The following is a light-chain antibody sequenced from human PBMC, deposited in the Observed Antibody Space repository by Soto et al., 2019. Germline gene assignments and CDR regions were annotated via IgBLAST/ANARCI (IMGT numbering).Light chain of an antibody. V-gene: IGKV1-5*03. CDR1: QSISSW. J-gene: IGKJ1*01. CDR2: KAS. Sequence: DIQMTQPPSTLSASVGDRVTITCRASQSISSWLAWYQQKPGKAPKLLIYKASSLESGVPSRFSGSGSGTEFTLTISSLQPDDFATYYCQQYNSYSGTFGQGTKV. CDR3: QQYNSYSGT.